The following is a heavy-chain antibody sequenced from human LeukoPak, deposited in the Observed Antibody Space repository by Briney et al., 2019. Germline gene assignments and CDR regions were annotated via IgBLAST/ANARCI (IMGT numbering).Heavy chain of an antibody. CDR1: GGSISSYY. Sequence: SSETLSLTCTVSGGSISSYYWSWIRQPPGKGLEWIGYIYYSGSTNYNPSLKSRVTISVDTPKNQFSLKLSSVTAADTAVYYCARDPVTIFGVVIIGVDAFDIWGQGTMVTVSS. CDR3: ARDPVTIFGVVIIGVDAFDI. CDR2: IYYSGST. J-gene: IGHJ3*02. V-gene: IGHV4-59*01. D-gene: IGHD3-3*01.